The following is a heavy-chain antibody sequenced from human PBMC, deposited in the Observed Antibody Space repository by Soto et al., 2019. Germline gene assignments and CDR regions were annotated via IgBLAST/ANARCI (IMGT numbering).Heavy chain of an antibody. CDR2: ITGSGGST. V-gene: IGHV3-23*01. CDR3: AEDRYYDSSGYYQPSFDY. CDR1: GFTFSTYA. D-gene: IGHD3-22*01. J-gene: IGHJ4*02. Sequence: EVQLLESGGGLVQPGGSVRLSCAASGFTFSTYAMSWVRQAPGKGLEWVSTITGSGGSTYYTDSVKGRFSFSRDNSKNTVYLQMNSLRAEDTAVYYCAEDRYYDSSGYYQPSFDYWGQGTLVTVSS.